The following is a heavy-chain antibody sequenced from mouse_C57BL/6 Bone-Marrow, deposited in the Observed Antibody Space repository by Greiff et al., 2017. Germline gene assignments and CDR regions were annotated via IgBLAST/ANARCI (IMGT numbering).Heavy chain of an antibody. CDR2: ISDGGSYT. J-gene: IGHJ4*01. CDR1: GFTFSSYA. V-gene: IGHV5-4*01. D-gene: IGHD1-1*01. CDR3: ARDYLEYYAMDY. Sequence: EVQLVESGGGLVKPGGSLKLSCAASGFTFSSYAMSWVRQTPEKRLEWVATISDGGSYTYYPDNVKGRFTISRDNAKNNLYLQMSHLKSDATAMYYCARDYLEYYAMDYWGQGTSVTVSS.